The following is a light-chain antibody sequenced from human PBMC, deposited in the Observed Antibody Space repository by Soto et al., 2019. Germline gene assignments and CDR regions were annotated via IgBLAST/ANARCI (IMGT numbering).Light chain of an antibody. J-gene: IGKJ4*02. CDR3: QQYTDWPLT. CDR1: HVISSY. Sequence: PGDGATLSCMSSHVISSYLAWYQQKPGQAPRLLIYGASTRPTGIPARFSGGGSGTEFTLTIISLQSEDSAVYYCQQYTDWPLTFGGGTKVDIK. V-gene: IGKV3D-15*01. CDR2: GAS.